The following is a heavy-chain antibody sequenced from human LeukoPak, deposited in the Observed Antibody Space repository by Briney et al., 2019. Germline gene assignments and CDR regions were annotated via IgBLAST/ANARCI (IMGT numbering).Heavy chain of an antibody. CDR2: VYHSGSA. D-gene: IGHD5-24*01. V-gene: IGHV4-38-2*01. CDR3: AVGLHSGQFAFDI. J-gene: IGHJ3*02. CDR1: GYSTSRGSY. Sequence: SETLSLTCAVSGYSTSRGSYWGWIRQPPGKGLEWIGSVYHSGSAYYNPSLKSRVTISVDTSKNQFSLKLTSVTAADTAVYYCAVGLHSGQFAFDIWGQGTMVTVSS.